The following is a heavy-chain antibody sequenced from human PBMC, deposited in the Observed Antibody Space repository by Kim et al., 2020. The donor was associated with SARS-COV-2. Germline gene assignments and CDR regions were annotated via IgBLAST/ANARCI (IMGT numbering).Heavy chain of an antibody. J-gene: IGHJ6*02. CDR2: ISGSGGST. V-gene: IGHV3-23*01. D-gene: IGHD1-26*01. CDR1: GFTFSSYA. Sequence: GGSLRLSCAASGFTFSSYAMSWVRQAPGKGLEWVSAISGSGGSTYYADSVKGRFTISRDNSKNTLYLQMNSLRAEDTAVYYCAKWIVGATVPSIQKEDYYYYYGMDVWGQGTTVTVSS. CDR3: AKWIVGATVPSIQKEDYYYYYGMDV.